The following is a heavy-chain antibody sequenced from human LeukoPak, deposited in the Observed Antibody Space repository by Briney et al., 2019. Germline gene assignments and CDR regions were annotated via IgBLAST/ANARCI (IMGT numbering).Heavy chain of an antibody. CDR1: GFTFSSYW. J-gene: IGHJ4*02. D-gene: IGHD1/OR15-1a*01. V-gene: IGHV3-7*01. CDR2: IRQDGSVQ. Sequence: GGSLRLFCAASGFTFSSYWMSWVRQAPGKGLEWVANIRQDGSVQNYVDSVKGRFTISRDNPKNSVYLQMSSLRAEDTAVYCCLVTTRSRGFDYWGQGTLVTVSS. CDR3: LVTTRSRGFDY.